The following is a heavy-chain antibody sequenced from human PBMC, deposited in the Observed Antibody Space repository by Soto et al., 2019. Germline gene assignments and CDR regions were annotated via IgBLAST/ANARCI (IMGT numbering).Heavy chain of an antibody. CDR1: GGSISSSSYY. V-gene: IGHV4-39*01. CDR3: AGLVEMATIWYYFDY. CDR2: IYYSGST. Sequence: SETLSLTCTVSGGSISSSSYYWGWIRQPPGKGLEWIGSIYYSGSTYYNPSLKSRVTIPVDTSKNQFSLKLSSVTAADTAVYYCAGLVEMATIWYYFDYWGQGTLVTVSS. D-gene: IGHD5-12*01. J-gene: IGHJ4*02.